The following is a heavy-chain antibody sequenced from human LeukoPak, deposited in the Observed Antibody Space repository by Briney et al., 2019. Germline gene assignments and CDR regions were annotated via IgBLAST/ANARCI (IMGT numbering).Heavy chain of an antibody. CDR3: ARDATSRAGMDV. CDR2: ISSSSSYI. V-gene: IGHV3-21*01. D-gene: IGHD2-15*01. Sequence: GGSLRLSCAASGLTFSSYSMNWVRQAPGEGLEWVSSISSSSSYIYYADSVKGRFTISRDNAKNSLYLQMNSLRAEDTAVYYCARDATSRAGMDVWGQGTTVTVSS. CDR1: GLTFSSYS. J-gene: IGHJ6*02.